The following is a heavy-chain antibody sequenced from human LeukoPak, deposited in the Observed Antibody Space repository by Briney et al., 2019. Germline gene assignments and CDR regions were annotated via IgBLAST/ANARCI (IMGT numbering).Heavy chain of an antibody. J-gene: IGHJ3*01. Sequence: ASVKVSCKASGYTVTSYGISWLRQAPGQGLEWMGWISAYNGNTNYAQKLQGRVTMTTDTSTSTAYMELRSLRSDDTAVYYCAASMTTDAFDLWGQGTMVTVSS. CDR2: ISAYNGNT. CDR3: AASMTTDAFDL. D-gene: IGHD4-17*01. CDR1: GYTVTSYG. V-gene: IGHV1-18*01.